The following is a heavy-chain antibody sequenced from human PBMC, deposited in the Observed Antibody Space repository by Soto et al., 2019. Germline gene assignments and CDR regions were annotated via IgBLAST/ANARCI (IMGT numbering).Heavy chain of an antibody. CDR3: ASRRFYDSRGYYYYYFDD. Sequence: GGSLRLSCAASGFTFSSYAMSWVRQAPGKGLEWVSTVSGSGGSTYYADSVKGRFTISRDNSKNTLFLQMSSLRAEDTAIYYCASRRFYDSRGYYYYYFDDWGQGTLVTVSS. V-gene: IGHV3-23*01. J-gene: IGHJ4*02. CDR1: GFTFSSYA. CDR2: VSGSGGST. D-gene: IGHD3-22*01.